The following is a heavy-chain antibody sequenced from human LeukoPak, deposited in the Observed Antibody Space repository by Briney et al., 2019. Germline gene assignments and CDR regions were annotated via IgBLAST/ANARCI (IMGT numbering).Heavy chain of an antibody. V-gene: IGHV4-59*08. Sequence: TSETLSLTCTVSGGSISSYYWSWIRQPPGKGLEWIGYIFYSGITNYNPSLKSRVTISVDTSKNQFSLKLSSVTAADTAVYYCARLGTYYYDSSGYRNHFDYWGQGTLVTVSS. CDR3: ARLGTYYYDSSGYRNHFDY. D-gene: IGHD3-22*01. J-gene: IGHJ4*02. CDR1: GGSISSYY. CDR2: IFYSGIT.